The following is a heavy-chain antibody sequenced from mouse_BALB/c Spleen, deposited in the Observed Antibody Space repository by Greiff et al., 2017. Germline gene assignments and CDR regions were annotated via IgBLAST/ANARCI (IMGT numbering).Heavy chain of an antibody. D-gene: IGHD1-1*01. Sequence: EVQLQESGAELVKPGASVKLSCTASGFNIKDTYMHWVKQRPEQGLEWIGRIDPANGNTKYDPKFQGKATITADTSSNTAYLQLSSLTSEDTAVYYCARDYAYYYGSSYWYFDVWGAGTTVTVSS. CDR3: ARDYAYYYGSSYWYFDV. CDR2: IDPANGNT. V-gene: IGHV14-3*02. CDR1: GFNIKDTY. J-gene: IGHJ1*01.